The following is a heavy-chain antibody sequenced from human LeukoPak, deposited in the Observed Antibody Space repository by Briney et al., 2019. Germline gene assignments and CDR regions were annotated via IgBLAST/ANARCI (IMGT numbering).Heavy chain of an antibody. V-gene: IGHV3-74*01. CDR2: INSDGSST. J-gene: IGHJ5*02. CDR1: GGSISSSNW. Sequence: ETLSLTCAVSGGSISSSNWWSWVRQPPGKGLVWVSRINSDGSSTSYADSVKGRFTISRDSARNTLFLQMNGLRLDDSAIYYCAKDVGGRLGPWGQGALVTVSS. CDR3: AKDVGGRLGP. D-gene: IGHD1-26*01.